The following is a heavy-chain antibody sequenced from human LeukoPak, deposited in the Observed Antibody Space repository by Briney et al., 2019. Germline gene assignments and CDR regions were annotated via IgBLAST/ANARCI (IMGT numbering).Heavy chain of an antibody. CDR1: GFTFSSYW. CDR3: ASCVAVPGLPDY. CDR2: INSDGSDT. J-gene: IGHJ4*02. D-gene: IGHD6-19*01. V-gene: IGHV3-74*01. Sequence: PGGSLRLSCAASGFTFSSYWMYWVRQAPGKGLVWVSRINSDGSDTSYADSVQGRFTIFRDNAKNKLYLQINSLRAEDTAVYYCASCVAVPGLPDYWGQGTLVTVSS.